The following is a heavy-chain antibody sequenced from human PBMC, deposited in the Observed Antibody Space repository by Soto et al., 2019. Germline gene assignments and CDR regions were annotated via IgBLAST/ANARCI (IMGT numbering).Heavy chain of an antibody. Sequence: EVQLVESGGGLVQPGGSLRLSCAASGFTFNTYWMHWVRQAPGKGLVWVSRINSDGSSTKYADSVKGRFTISIDNAKRTLYLQMNSLRAEDTAVYYCARDPSYYYYMDVWGKGTTVTVSS. CDR1: GFTFNTYW. J-gene: IGHJ6*03. CDR3: ARDPSYYYYMDV. CDR2: INSDGSST. V-gene: IGHV3-74*03.